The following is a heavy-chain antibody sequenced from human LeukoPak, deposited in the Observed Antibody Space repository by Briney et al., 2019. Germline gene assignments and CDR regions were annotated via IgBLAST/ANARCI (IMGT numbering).Heavy chain of an antibody. J-gene: IGHJ4*02. CDR2: IKSKTDGGTT. D-gene: IGHD4-23*01. CDR3: TTDRTGTVEGGFDY. V-gene: IGHV3-15*01. Sequence: GGSLRLSCAASGFTFSNAWMSWVRQAPGKGLEWVGRIKSKTDGGTTDYAAPVKGRFTISRDDSENTLYLQMNSLKTEDTAVYYCTTDRTGTVEGGFDYWGQGTLVTVSS. CDR1: GFTFSNAW.